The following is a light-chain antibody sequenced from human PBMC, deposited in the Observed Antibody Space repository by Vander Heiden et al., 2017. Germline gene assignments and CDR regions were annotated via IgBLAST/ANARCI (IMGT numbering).Light chain of an antibody. J-gene: IGLJ2*01. CDR3: QAWDSSTVV. V-gene: IGLV3-1*01. CDR1: TLGDKY. CDR2: QES. Sequence: ELIQPPSVSVSPGQTASLNCSGATLGDKYACWYQQKRGQAPVLVIYQESQRTSGIPERFSGSHSGNTDTLTISGTQAMDEADDYCQAWDSSTVVFVGATKLTVL.